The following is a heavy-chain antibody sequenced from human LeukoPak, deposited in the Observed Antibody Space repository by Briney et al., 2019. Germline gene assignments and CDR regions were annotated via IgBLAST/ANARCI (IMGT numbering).Heavy chain of an antibody. CDR1: GGSFSSGSYY. Sequence: PSETLSLTCTVSGGSFSSGSYYWSWIRQPPGKGLEWIGYIYYSGSTNYNPSLKSRVTISADTSKNQFSLKLSSVTAADTAVYYCARGCSSSWYFVWGQGTLVTVSS. CDR3: ARGCSSSWYFV. D-gene: IGHD6-13*01. J-gene: IGHJ4*02. CDR2: IYYSGST. V-gene: IGHV4-61*01.